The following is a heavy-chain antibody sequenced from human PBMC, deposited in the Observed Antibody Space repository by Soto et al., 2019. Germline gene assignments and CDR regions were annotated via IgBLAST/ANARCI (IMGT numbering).Heavy chain of an antibody. V-gene: IGHV3-30*18. D-gene: IGHD6-19*01. Sequence: VQLVESGGGVVQPGRSLRLSCAASGFTFSDYAMHWVRQAPGKGLEWVAVVSHDGRNTHYADSVKGRFTISRDSSTNTVPLEMTSLRAEDTAVYYGAKGGRQWLVTSDFNYWGQGALVTVSS. CDR1: GFTFSDYA. J-gene: IGHJ4*02. CDR2: VSHDGRNT. CDR3: AKGGRQWLVTSDFNY.